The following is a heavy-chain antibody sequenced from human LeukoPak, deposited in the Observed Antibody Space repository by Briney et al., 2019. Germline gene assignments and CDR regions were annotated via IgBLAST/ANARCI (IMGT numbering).Heavy chain of an antibody. Sequence: GASVKVSCKASGYTFTGYYMHWVRQAPGQGLEWMGWINPNSGGTNYAQKFQGRVTMTRDTSISTAYMELSRLRSDDTAVYYCARDYYDSSGYFMGMSYWGQGPLVTVSS. J-gene: IGHJ4*02. CDR1: GYTFTGYY. CDR3: ARDYYDSSGYFMGMSY. V-gene: IGHV1-2*02. CDR2: INPNSGGT. D-gene: IGHD3-22*01.